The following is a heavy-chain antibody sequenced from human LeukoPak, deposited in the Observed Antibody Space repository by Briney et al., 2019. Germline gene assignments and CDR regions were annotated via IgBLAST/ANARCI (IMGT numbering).Heavy chain of an antibody. CDR3: SRDPRLVDY. CDR1: GFTFSSYA. Sequence: GGSLRLSCAASGFTFSSYAMSWVRQAPGKGLEWVSAISGSGGTTYDADSVKGRFTISRDNSRNTLYLQMNSLRAEDTAVYYCSRDPRLVDYWGQGTLVTVSS. CDR2: ISGSGGTT. J-gene: IGHJ4*02. V-gene: IGHV3-23*01. D-gene: IGHD3-3*01.